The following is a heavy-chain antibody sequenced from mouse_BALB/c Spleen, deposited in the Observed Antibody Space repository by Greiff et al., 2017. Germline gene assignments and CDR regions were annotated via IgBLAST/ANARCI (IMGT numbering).Heavy chain of an antibody. Sequence: QVQLQQSGAELVKPGASVKLSCKASGYTFTSYYMYWVKQRPGQGLEWIGEINPSNGGTNFNEKFKSKATLTVDKSSSTAYMQLSSLTSEDSAVYYCTRSVYAPCFDYWGQGTTLTVSS. V-gene: IGHV1S81*02. CDR3: TRSVYAPCFDY. D-gene: IGHD1-1*01. J-gene: IGHJ2*01. CDR2: INPSNGGT. CDR1: GYTFTSYY.